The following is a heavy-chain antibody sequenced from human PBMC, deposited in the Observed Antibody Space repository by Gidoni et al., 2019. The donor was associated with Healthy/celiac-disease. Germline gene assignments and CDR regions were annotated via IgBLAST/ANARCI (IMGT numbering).Heavy chain of an antibody. CDR2: ISGSGGST. V-gene: IGHV3-23*01. CDR3: AKDLRSGWYGDAFDI. J-gene: IGHJ3*02. Sequence: EVQLLESGGGLVQPGGSLRLSCAASGFTFSSDAMSWVRQAPGKGLDGFSAISGSGGSTYYADSVKGRFTISRDNSKNTLYLQMNSLRAEDTAVYYCAKDLRSGWYGDAFDIWGQGTMVTVSS. D-gene: IGHD6-19*01. CDR1: GFTFSSDA.